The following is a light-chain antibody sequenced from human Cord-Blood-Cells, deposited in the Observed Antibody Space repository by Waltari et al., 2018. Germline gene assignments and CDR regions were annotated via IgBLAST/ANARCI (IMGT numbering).Light chain of an antibody. CDR3: QVWDSSSDHPV. CDR2: YDS. V-gene: IGLV3-21*04. Sequence: SYVLTQPPSVSVAPGKTARITCGGKNIGRKSVHWYQQKPGQAPVLVIYYDSDRPSGIPERFSGSNSGNTATLTISRVEAGDEADYYCQVWDSSSDHPVFGGGTKLTVL. J-gene: IGLJ3*02. CDR1: NIGRKS.